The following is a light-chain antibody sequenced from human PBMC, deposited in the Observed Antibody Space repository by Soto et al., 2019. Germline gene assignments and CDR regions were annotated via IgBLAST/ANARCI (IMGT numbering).Light chain of an antibody. CDR1: QDISNY. V-gene: IGKV1-33*01. J-gene: IGKJ3*01. CDR3: QQYDNLPG. Sequence: DIQMTQSPSSLSASVGDRVTITCQASQDISNYLNWYQQKTGKAPKLLIYDASNLETGVPSRFSGSGSGTDFTFTNSSLQPEDITTYYCQQYDNLPGFGPGTKVDIK. CDR2: DAS.